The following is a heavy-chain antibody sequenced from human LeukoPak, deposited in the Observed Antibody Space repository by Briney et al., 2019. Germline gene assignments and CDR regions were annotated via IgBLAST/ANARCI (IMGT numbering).Heavy chain of an antibody. CDR3: ARGSHIAVAGTQWYFDL. CDR2: IYHSGST. Sequence: SETLSLTCTVSGYSISSGYYWGWIRQPPGKGLEWIGSIYHSGSTYYNPSLKSRVTISVDTSKNQFSLKLSSVTAADTAVYYCARGSHIAVAGTQWYFDLWGRGTLVTVSS. J-gene: IGHJ2*01. CDR1: GYSISSGYY. V-gene: IGHV4-38-2*02. D-gene: IGHD6-19*01.